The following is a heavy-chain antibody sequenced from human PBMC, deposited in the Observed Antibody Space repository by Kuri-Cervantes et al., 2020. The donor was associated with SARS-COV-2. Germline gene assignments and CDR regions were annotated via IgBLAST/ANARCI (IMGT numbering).Heavy chain of an antibody. CDR1: GFTFSSYA. Sequence: GGSLRPSCEASGFTFSSYAMTWVRQAPGKGLEWVSSLSVSGGNTYYADSVKGRFTISRDNSRNTLYLQMNSLSAEDTAVYYCAKDLAVAVCEDDSWGQGTLVTVSS. CDR3: AKDLAVAVCEDDS. V-gene: IGHV3-23*01. CDR2: LSVSGGNT. D-gene: IGHD6-19*01. J-gene: IGHJ4*02.